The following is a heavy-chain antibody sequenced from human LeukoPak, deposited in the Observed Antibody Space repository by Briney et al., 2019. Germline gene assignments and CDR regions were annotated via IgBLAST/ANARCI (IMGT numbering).Heavy chain of an antibody. V-gene: IGHV3-30*18. CDR3: AKDHYDFWSGYYGGPLGYFDY. CDR1: GFTFSSRG. D-gene: IGHD3-3*01. J-gene: IGHJ4*02. Sequence: GGSLRLSCAASGFTFSSRGMHWVRQAPGKGLEWVAVISYDGSNKYYADSVKGRFTISRDNSKNTLYLQMNSLRAEDTAVYYCAKDHYDFWSGYYGGPLGYFDYWGQGTLVTVSS. CDR2: ISYDGSNK.